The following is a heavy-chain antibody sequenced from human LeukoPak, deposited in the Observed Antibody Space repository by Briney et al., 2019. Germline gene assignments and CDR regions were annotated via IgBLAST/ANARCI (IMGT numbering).Heavy chain of an antibody. D-gene: IGHD3-10*01. CDR1: GYTFSTYY. J-gene: IGHJ4*02. CDR3: ARANGGGLDY. V-gene: IGHV1-46*01. CDR2: IDPPDGST. Sequence: ASVKVSCKTSGYTFSTYYMHWVRQAPGQGLEWLGIIDPPDGSTSYTQKIQGRVTMTRDTATGTVYLELSSLRSEDTAVYWCARANGGGLDYWGQGTLITVSS.